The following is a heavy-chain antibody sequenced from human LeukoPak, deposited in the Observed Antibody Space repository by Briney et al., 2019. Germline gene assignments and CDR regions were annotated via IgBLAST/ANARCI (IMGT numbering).Heavy chain of an antibody. V-gene: IGHV3-30-3*01. J-gene: IGHJ4*02. Sequence: PGGSLRLSCAASGFALSSYAVLWVRHATGKALEWVTWSSHDGANTYSADFVKGRLTVSRDNAKNTLYLQMNSLTIDDTAVYYCARGGVEQGNRIYLDSWGQGTLVTVSS. CDR3: ARGGVEQGNRIYLDS. CDR2: SSHDGANT. CDR1: GFALSSYA. D-gene: IGHD1/OR15-1a*01.